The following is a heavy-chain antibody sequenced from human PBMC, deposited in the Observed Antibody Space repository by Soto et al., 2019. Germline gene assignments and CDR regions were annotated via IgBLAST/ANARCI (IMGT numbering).Heavy chain of an antibody. J-gene: IGHJ6*03. V-gene: IGHV3-64*01. CDR3: ARVRAYGKRYYYYYMDV. D-gene: IGHD1-1*01. CDR2: ISSNGGST. CDR1: GFTFSSYT. Sequence: GGSLRLSCAASGFTFSSYTMHWVRQAPGKGLEYVSAISSNGGSTYYANSVKGRFTISRDNSKNTLYLQMGSLRAEDMAVYYCARVRAYGKRYYYYYMDVWGKGTTVTVSS.